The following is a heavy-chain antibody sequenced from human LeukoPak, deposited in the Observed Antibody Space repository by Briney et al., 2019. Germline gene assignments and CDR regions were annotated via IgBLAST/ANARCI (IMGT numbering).Heavy chain of an antibody. CDR1: GFTFSRAW. CDR2: IKEDGSED. J-gene: IGHJ4*02. D-gene: IGHD5-24*01. V-gene: IGHV3-7*01. Sequence: GGSLRLSCAASGFTFSRAWMSWVRQAPGKGLEWVANIKEDGSEDYYADSVKGRFAISKDNAKNSLYLQMNSLRAEDTAMYYCARDADGYEDWGQGTLVIVSS. CDR3: ARDADGYED.